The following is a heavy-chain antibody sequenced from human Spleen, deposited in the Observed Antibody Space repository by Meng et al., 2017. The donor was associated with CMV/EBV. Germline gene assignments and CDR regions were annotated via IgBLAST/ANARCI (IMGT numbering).Heavy chain of an antibody. J-gene: IGHJ6*02. CDR1: GYSFTSYW. V-gene: IGHV5-51*01. D-gene: IGHD5-12*01. CDR3: ARHLYSGSDLYYYYGMDV. Sequence: GGSLRLSCKCSGYSFTSYWIGWVRQMPGKGLEWMGIIYPGDSDTRYSPSFQGQVTISADKSTSTAYLRWNSLQASDTAVFYCARHLYSGSDLYYYYGMDVWGQGTTVTVSS. CDR2: IYPGDSDT.